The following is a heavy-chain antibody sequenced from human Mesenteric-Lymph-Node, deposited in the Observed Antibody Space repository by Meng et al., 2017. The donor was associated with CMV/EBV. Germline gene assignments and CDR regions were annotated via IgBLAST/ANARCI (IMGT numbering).Heavy chain of an antibody. CDR1: GGSITRSY. J-gene: IGHJ5*02. CDR2: LSYGGGA. D-gene: IGHD6-6*01. CDR3: ARVYGSSSDSPFDP. Sequence: GSLRLSCTVSGGSITRSYWTWIRQSPGKGLEWIGYLSYGGGAIYNPSLKSRVTISQDTSKSQFSLKVTSVTAADTAVYYCARVYGSSSDSPFDPWGQGTLVTVSS. V-gene: IGHV4-59*01.